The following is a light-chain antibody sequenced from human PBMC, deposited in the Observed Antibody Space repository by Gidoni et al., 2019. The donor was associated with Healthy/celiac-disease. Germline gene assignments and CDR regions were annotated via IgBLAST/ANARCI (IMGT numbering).Light chain of an antibody. CDR2: AAS. CDR3: QQSYSTPLT. J-gene: IGKJ4*01. CDR1: QSISSY. Sequence: DIQMTQSPSSLSASVGDRVTITCRASQSISSYLNWYQQQPGTAPKLLIYAASSLQSGVPSRFSGSGSGTYFTPTISILQPEVFASYYCQQSYSTPLTFGGXTKVEIK. V-gene: IGKV1-39*01.